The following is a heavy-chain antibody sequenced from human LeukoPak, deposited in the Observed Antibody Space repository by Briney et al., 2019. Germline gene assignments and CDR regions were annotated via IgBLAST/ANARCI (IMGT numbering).Heavy chain of an antibody. V-gene: IGHV3-21*01. Sequence: TGGSLRLSCAASGFTFSSYSMNWVRQAPGKGLEWVSSISSSSSYIYYADSVKGRFTISRDDAKNSLYLQMNSLRAEDTAVYYCARDNMVVGVIDYWGQGTLVTVSS. CDR3: ARDNMVVGVIDY. CDR1: GFTFSSYS. CDR2: ISSSSSYI. D-gene: IGHD2-21*01. J-gene: IGHJ4*02.